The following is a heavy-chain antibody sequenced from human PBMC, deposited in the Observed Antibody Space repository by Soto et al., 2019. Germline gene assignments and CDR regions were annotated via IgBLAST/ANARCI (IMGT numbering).Heavy chain of an antibody. V-gene: IGHV1-18*01. Sequence: ASVKVSCKASGYSFTSYDINWVRHAPGQGLEWMGRISAYNGDTKYAQKLHDRVTMTTDTSTSTAYMELRSLRSDDTAVYYCARTVDYYDSSAKSRGYYFDYWGQGTLVTVSS. D-gene: IGHD3-22*01. CDR3: ARTVDYYDSSAKSRGYYFDY. J-gene: IGHJ4*02. CDR2: ISAYNGDT. CDR1: GYSFTSYD.